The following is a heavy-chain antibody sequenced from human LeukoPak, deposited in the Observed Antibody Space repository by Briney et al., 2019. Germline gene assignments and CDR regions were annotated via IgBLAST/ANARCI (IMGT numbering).Heavy chain of an antibody. CDR3: ARLYDAFDI. D-gene: IGHD2-2*02. CDR2: ISSSSSYI. Sequence: GGSLRLSCAVSGLTFSSSWMDWVRQAPGKGLEWVSSISSSSSYIYYADSVKGRFTISRDNAKNSLYLQMNSLRAENTAVYYCARLYDAFDIWGQGTMVTVSS. CDR1: GLTFSSSW. V-gene: IGHV3-21*01. J-gene: IGHJ3*02.